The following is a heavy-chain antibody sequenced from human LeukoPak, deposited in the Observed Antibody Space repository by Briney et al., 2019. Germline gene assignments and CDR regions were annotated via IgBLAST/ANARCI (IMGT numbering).Heavy chain of an antibody. Sequence: GGSLRLSCAASGFTFSSYAMSWVRQAPGKGLEWVSAISGSGGSTYYADSVKGRFTISRGNSKNTLYLQMNSLRAEDTAVYYCAKDRGRFLEWLLSNYFDYWGQGTLVTVSS. CDR2: ISGSGGST. CDR3: AKDRGRFLEWLLSNYFDY. CDR1: GFTFSSYA. V-gene: IGHV3-23*01. J-gene: IGHJ4*02. D-gene: IGHD3-3*01.